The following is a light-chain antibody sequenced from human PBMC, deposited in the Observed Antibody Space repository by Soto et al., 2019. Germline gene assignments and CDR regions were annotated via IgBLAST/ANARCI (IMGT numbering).Light chain of an antibody. CDR2: GPS. Sequence: EIVMTQSPATLSVSPGERATLSSRASQSVSSNLAWYQQKPGQTPRLLIYGPSTRATGIPARFSRSGSGTEFTLTIGSLQSEDFAVYYCQQYNNWLSWTFGQGTKVEIK. J-gene: IGKJ1*01. CDR1: QSVSSN. V-gene: IGKV3-15*01. CDR3: QQYNNWLSWT.